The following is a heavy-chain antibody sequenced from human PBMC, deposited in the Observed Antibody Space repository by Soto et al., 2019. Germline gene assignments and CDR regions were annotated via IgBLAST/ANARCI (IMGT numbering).Heavy chain of an antibody. CDR2: IDPSGGAT. J-gene: IGHJ4*02. D-gene: IGHD6-19*01. V-gene: IGHV1-46*03. CDR3: SRGLWQWLFDY. CDR1: GYTFPSHY. Sequence: QVQLVQSGAEVKKPGASVMVSCRASGYTFPSHYMNWVRQAPGQGLEWMGKIDPSGGATTYAQKFQVRVTITRDTSTTTVYMELRSLRPEDTAVYFCSRGLWQWLFDYWGQGTRVNVAS.